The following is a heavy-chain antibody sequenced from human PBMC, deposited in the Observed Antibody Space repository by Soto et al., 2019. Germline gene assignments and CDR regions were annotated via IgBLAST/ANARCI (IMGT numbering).Heavy chain of an antibody. V-gene: IGHV4-59*01. D-gene: IGHD4-4*01. CDR1: GGSISSYY. Sequence: QVQLQESGPGLVKPSETLSLTCVVSGGSISSYYWSWIRQPPGKVLECIGYISYSGNTKDNPSLESRVTISVDMSKNQFSLNLRSVTAADTAVYYCARATNDYNYHCYGLDVWGQGTTVTVAS. J-gene: IGHJ6*02. CDR2: ISYSGNT. CDR3: ARATNDYNYHCYGLDV.